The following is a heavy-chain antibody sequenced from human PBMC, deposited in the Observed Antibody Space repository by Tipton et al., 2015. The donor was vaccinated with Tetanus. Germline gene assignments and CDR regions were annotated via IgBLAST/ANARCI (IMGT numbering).Heavy chain of an antibody. Sequence: QLVQSGAEVKKSGESLKISCKASGYSFTSYWIGWVRQMPGKGLEWMGIIYPGDFESRYSPSFQAQVTMSGDNSIRTAYLQWNSLRASDTATYYCAKVSAPGTIATGNFDYWGQGTPVTVSS. D-gene: IGHD1-1*01. CDR2: IYPGDFES. J-gene: IGHJ4*02. CDR3: AKVSAPGTIATGNFDY. CDR1: GYSFTSYW. V-gene: IGHV5-51*01.